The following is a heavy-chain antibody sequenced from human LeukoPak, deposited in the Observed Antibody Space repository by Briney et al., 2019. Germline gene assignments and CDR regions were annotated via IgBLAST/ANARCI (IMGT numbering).Heavy chain of an antibody. D-gene: IGHD3-10*01. J-gene: IGHJ5*02. CDR2: INHSGST. CDR3: ARGGPNTMVRGVIPYNWFDP. Sequence: SETLSLTCAVYGGSFSGYYWSWIRQPPGKGLEWIGEINHSGSTNYNPSLKSRVTISVDTSKNQFSLKLSSVTAADTAVYYCARGGPNTMVRGVIPYNWFDPWGQGTLVTVSS. V-gene: IGHV4-34*01. CDR1: GGSFSGYY.